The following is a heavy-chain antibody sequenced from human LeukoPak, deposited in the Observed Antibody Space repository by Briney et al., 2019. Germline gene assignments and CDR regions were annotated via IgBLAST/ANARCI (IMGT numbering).Heavy chain of an antibody. Sequence: GASVKVSCKASGYTFTGYYMHWVRQAPGQGLEWMGWINPNSGGTNYAQKFQGRVTMTRDTSISTTYMELSRLRSDDTAVYYCAREYSGYDSLGYWGQGTLVTVSS. D-gene: IGHD5-12*01. J-gene: IGHJ4*02. CDR2: INPNSGGT. CDR3: AREYSGYDSLGY. CDR1: GYTFTGYY. V-gene: IGHV1-2*02.